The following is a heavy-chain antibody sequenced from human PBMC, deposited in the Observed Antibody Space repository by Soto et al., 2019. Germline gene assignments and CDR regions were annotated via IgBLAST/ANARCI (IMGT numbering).Heavy chain of an antibody. CDR1: GGTFSSYT. D-gene: IGHD3-22*01. CDR2: IIPILGIA. Sequence: QVQLVQSGAEVKKPGSSVKVSCKASGGTFSSYTISWVRQAPGKGLGGMGRIIPILGIANYAQKFKGRVTITADKSTSTAYMELSSLRSEDTAVYYCARGGSYYDSSGYYSAWGQGTMVTVSS. V-gene: IGHV1-69*02. CDR3: ARGGSYYDSSGYYSA. J-gene: IGHJ3*01.